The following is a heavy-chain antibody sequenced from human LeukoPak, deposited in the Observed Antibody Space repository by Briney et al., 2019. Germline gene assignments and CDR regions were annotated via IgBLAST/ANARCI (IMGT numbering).Heavy chain of an antibody. Sequence: ASLKVSCEASGYTFTTYDMSWVRQAAGQGLEWMGWMNPNSGNTCNAQKFKGRGTMTRNTSIRTAYMELTSLTSEDTAVYFCARIAATGNRRLNSWGQGTLVTVSS. J-gene: IGHJ4*02. CDR2: MNPNSGNT. D-gene: IGHD2-15*01. V-gene: IGHV1-8*01. CDR3: ARIAATGNRRLNS. CDR1: GYTFTTYD.